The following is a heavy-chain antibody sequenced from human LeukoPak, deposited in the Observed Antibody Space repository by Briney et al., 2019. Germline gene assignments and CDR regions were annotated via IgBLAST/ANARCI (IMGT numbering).Heavy chain of an antibody. CDR3: AREGEDYYGSGSYYIHGYYFDY. V-gene: IGHV1-69*05. CDR2: IIPIFGTA. D-gene: IGHD3-10*01. J-gene: IGHJ4*02. CDR1: GGTFSSYA. Sequence: ASVKVSCKASGGTFSSYAISWVRQAPGQGLEWMGGIIPIFGTANYAQKLQGRVTMTTDTSTSTAYMELRSLRSDDTAVYYCAREGEDYYGSGSYYIHGYYFDYWGQGTLVTVSS.